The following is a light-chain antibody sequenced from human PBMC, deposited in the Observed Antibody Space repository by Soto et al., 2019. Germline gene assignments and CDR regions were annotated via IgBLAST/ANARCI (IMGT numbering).Light chain of an antibody. Sequence: DIQLTQSPSFLSASVGDRVTITCRASQDISRYLAWYQQKAGKAPKLLIYAASTLQKGVPSRFSGNRSGTEFTLTISSLQPYDFATYYCQQLNTYPLFTFGPGTEVDI. CDR2: AAS. CDR3: QQLNTYPLFT. V-gene: IGKV1-9*01. CDR1: QDISRY. J-gene: IGKJ3*01.